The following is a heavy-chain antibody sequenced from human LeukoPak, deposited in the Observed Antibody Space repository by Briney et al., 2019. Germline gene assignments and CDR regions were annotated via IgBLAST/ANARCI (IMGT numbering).Heavy chain of an antibody. CDR1: GYSFSSGSY. J-gene: IGHJ6*04. Sequence: SETLSLTCTVSGYSFSSGSYWGWIRQPPGRGLEWIASLYHGASAYYNPSLKSRVTISVDTSKNQFSLKLSSVTAADTAVYYCAELGITMIGGVWGKGTTVTISS. CDR2: LYHGASA. CDR3: AELGITMIGGV. V-gene: IGHV4-38-2*02. D-gene: IGHD3-10*02.